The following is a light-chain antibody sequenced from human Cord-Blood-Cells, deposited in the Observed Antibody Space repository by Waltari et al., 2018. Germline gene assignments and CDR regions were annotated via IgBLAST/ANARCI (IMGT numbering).Light chain of an antibody. CDR1: SSDVGSYNL. Sequence: QSALTQPASVSGSPGQSITISCTGTSSDVGSYNLVSWYQQHPGKAPKLMIYEGSKRPSGVSKRFSGSKSCNTASLTISGLQAEDEADYYCCSYAGSSTFVVFGGGTKLTGL. CDR3: CSYAGSSTFVV. V-gene: IGLV2-23*03. J-gene: IGLJ2*01. CDR2: EGS.